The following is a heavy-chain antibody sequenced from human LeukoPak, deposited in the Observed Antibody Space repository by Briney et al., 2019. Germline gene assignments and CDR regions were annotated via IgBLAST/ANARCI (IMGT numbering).Heavy chain of an antibody. CDR1: GFTFSSYN. V-gene: IGHV3-48*02. Sequence: GGSLRLSCAASGFTFSSYNMNWVRQAPGKGLEWVSYISSGSSTIYYADSVKGRFTISRDNAKNSLYLQMNSLRDEDTAVYFCARVAEIQLWLHSAFDYWGQGIPVTVSS. D-gene: IGHD5-18*01. CDR2: ISSGSSTI. J-gene: IGHJ4*02. CDR3: ARVAEIQLWLHSAFDY.